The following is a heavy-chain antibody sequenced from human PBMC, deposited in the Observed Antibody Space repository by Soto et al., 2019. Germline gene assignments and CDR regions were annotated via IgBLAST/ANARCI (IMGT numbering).Heavy chain of an antibody. CDR3: AKDISSYSGCYTYYFDS. V-gene: IGHV3-30*02. Sequence: SVKGRFTIFRDNSNNTLFLHMDSLRLEDTAVYYCAKDISSYSGCYTYYFDSWGQGTLVTVSS. J-gene: IGHJ4*02. D-gene: IGHD1-26*01.